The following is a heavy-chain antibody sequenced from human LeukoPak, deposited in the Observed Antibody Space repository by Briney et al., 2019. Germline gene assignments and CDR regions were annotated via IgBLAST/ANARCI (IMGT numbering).Heavy chain of an antibody. J-gene: IGHJ4*02. CDR3: AREVVRGDFDY. CDR2: ISYDGSNK. Sequence: PGGSLRLSCAASGFTFSSYAMHWVRQAPGKGLEWVAVISYDGSNKYYADSVKGRFTISRDNSKNTLYLQMNSLRAEDTAVYYCAREVVRGDFDYWGQGTLVTVSS. CDR1: GFTFSSYA. V-gene: IGHV3-30-3*01. D-gene: IGHD3-10*01.